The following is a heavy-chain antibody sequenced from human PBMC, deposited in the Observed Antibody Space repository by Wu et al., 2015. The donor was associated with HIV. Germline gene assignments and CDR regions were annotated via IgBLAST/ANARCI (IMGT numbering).Heavy chain of an antibody. CDR2: ISYNGNT. D-gene: IGHD6-19*01. Sequence: QVQLVQSGAEVKKPGASVKVSCKASGYTFISYGISWVRQAPGQGLEWMGWISYNGNTNYAQKLQGRVTMTTDTSTSTAYMELRSLRSDDTAVYYCARVMVSYSSGWYIDYWGQGTLVTVSS. J-gene: IGHJ4*02. CDR1: GYTFISYG. V-gene: IGHV1-18*01. CDR3: ARVMVSYSSGWYIDY.